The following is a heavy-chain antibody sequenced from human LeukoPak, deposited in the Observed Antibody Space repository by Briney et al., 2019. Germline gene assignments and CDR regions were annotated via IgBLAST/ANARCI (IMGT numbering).Heavy chain of an antibody. J-gene: IGHJ4*02. CDR3: ARDMSEKYTADY. CDR2: ISFDGNTK. D-gene: IGHD1-1*01. CDR1: GFPFRTHA. Sequence: GGSLRLSCAAYGFPFRTHAMHWVRQAPGKGQEWVAFISFDGNTKYYSDSVRGRFPISRDNSKNTVYLQMNSLRPEDTAVYYCARDMSEKYTADYWGQGTLVTVSS. V-gene: IGHV3-30*01.